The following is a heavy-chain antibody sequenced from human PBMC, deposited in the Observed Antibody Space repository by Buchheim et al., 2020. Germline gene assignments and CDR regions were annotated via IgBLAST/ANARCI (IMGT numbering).Heavy chain of an antibody. CDR3: ARENGRYFGSGSSSYNYNYGMDV. Sequence: QVQLVESGGGVVQPGRSLRLSCAASGFTFSSYSIHWVRQAPGKGLEWVAVISYDGSNKYYANSAKGRFTISRDNSKNTLDLQMNSLRAEDTAVYYCARENGRYFGSGSSSYNYNYGMDVWGQGTT. D-gene: IGHD3-10*01. CDR1: GFTFSSYS. V-gene: IGHV3-30-3*01. J-gene: IGHJ6*02. CDR2: ISYDGSNK.